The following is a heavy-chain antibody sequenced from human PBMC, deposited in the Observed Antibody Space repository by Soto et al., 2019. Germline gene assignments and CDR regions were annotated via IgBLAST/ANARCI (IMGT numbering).Heavy chain of an antibody. Sequence: PSETLSLTCTVSGGSISSYYWSWIRQPPGKGLEWIGEINHSGSTNYNPSLKSRVTISVDTSKNQFSLKLSSVTAADTAVYYCARGYDYIWGSYRYTLWGMTRPRDSYYFDYWGQGTLVTVSS. V-gene: IGHV4-34*01. J-gene: IGHJ4*02. CDR1: GGSISSYY. D-gene: IGHD3-16*02. CDR2: INHSGST. CDR3: ARGYDYIWGSYRYTLWGMTRPRDSYYFDY.